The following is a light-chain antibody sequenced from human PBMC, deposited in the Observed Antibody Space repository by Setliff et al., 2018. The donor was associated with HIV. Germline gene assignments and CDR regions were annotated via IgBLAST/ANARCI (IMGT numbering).Light chain of an antibody. V-gene: IGLV2-14*01. CDR1: SSDVGDYNY. J-gene: IGLJ1*01. CDR2: EVT. Sequence: QSALTQPASVSGSPGQSITISCTGTSSDVGDYNYVSWYQQHPGKAPKLMIYEVTYRPSGVSNRFSGSKSGNTASLTISGLQADDEADYYCASYTGTSTPYVFGSGTRSPS. CDR3: ASYTGTSTPYV.